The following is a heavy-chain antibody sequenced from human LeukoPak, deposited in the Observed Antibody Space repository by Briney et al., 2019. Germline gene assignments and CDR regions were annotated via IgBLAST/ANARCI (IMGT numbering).Heavy chain of an antibody. CDR2: ISYDGSNE. J-gene: IGHJ6*03. CDR3: AEDWFLASDYFYYYMDV. D-gene: IGHD3-10*01. CDR1: GFTFSSYG. V-gene: IGHV3-30*18. Sequence: PGGSLRLSCAASGFTFSSYGMHWVRQAPGKGLEWVAVISYDGSNEYYADSVKGRFTISRDNSKNTLYLQMNSLRAEDTAVYYCAEDWFLASDYFYYYMDVWGKGTTVTISS.